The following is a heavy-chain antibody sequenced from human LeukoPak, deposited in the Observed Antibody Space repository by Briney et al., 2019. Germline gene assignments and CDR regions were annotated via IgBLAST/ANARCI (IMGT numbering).Heavy chain of an antibody. CDR3: AKDLPAAYFDY. Sequence: PGRPRSPSSAAPVSPFRNLGMHWVRRAPGKGLEWVAFIRSDGGIKYYADSVKGRFTISRDNSKNTLYLQMNSLRAEDTAVHYCAKDLPAAYFDYWGQGTLVTVSS. J-gene: IGHJ4*02. CDR1: VSPFRNLG. V-gene: IGHV3-30*02. CDR2: IRSDGGIK. D-gene: IGHD2-2*01.